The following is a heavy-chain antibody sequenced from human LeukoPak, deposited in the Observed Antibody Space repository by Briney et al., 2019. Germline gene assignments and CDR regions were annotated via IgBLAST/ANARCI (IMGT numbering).Heavy chain of an antibody. Sequence: GGSLRLSCATSGITVSSDYMSWVRQAPGKGLEWVSVIYSDGSTYYADSVKGRITISRDNSKNTLDLQMNSLRAEDTAVYYCARGGGAYCGGDCYRNFDYWGQGTLVTVSS. J-gene: IGHJ4*02. CDR1: GITVSSDY. V-gene: IGHV3-66*01. CDR2: IYSDGST. D-gene: IGHD2-21*02. CDR3: ARGGGAYCGGDCYRNFDY.